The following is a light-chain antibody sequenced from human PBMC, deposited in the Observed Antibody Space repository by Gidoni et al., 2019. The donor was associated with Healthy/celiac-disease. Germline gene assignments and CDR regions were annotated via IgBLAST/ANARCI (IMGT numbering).Light chain of an antibody. Sequence: DIQLTPSPSSLSASVGDRVTITCRASQSISSYLNWYQLKPGKAPKLLIYAASSLQSGVPSRFSGIGSGTDCTLTISSLQPEDFATYYCQQSYSTPLPFGGGTKVEIK. CDR3: QQSYSTPLP. CDR1: QSISSY. CDR2: AAS. J-gene: IGKJ4*01. V-gene: IGKV1-39*01.